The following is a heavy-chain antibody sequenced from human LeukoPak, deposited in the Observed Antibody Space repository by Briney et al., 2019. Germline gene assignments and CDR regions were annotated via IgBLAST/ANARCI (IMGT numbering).Heavy chain of an antibody. D-gene: IGHD6-13*01. Sequence: KSSETLSLTCAVYGGSFSGYYWSWIRQPPGKGLEWIGEINHSGSTNYNPSLKSRVTISVDTSKNQFSLKLSSVTAADTAVYYCARHRYSKNWFDPWGQGTLVTVSS. J-gene: IGHJ5*02. CDR1: GGSFSGYY. CDR3: ARHRYSKNWFDP. V-gene: IGHV4-34*01. CDR2: INHSGST.